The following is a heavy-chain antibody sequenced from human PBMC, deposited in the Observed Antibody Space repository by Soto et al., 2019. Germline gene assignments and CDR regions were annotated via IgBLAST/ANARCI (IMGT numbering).Heavy chain of an antibody. D-gene: IGHD6-19*01. J-gene: IGHJ4*02. V-gene: IGHV3-7*01. Sequence: GGSLRLACAASVFTFSTYLMSWVRQAPGKGLEWVANIKYDGSETYYVDSVKGRFTISRDNAKNSLYLQVNSLRGEDTAVYYCARYSSAWGLWGQGTLVTVSS. CDR2: IKYDGSET. CDR3: ARYSSAWGL. CDR1: VFTFSTYL.